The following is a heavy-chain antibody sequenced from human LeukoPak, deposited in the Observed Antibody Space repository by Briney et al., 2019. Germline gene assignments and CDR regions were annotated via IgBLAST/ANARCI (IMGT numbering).Heavy chain of an antibody. D-gene: IGHD3-22*01. CDR3: ARAGDSSGYYYYMDV. V-gene: IGHV1-69*05. Sequence: ASVKVSCKASGGTFSSYAISWVRQPPGQGLEWMGGILPIFGTANYAQKFQGRVTITTDESTSTAYMELSSLRSEDTAVYYCARAGDSSGYYYYMDVWGKGTTVTVSS. J-gene: IGHJ6*03. CDR1: GGTFSSYA. CDR2: ILPIFGTA.